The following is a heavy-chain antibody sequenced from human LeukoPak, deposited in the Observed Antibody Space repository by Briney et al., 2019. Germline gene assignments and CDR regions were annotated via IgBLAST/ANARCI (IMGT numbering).Heavy chain of an antibody. CDR2: ISTSGDST. Sequence: GGSLRLSCAASGFTFSNYAMHWVRQVPGKGLEYVSAISTSGDSTHYVDSVKGRFTISRDNSKNTLYLQMNSLRAEDTAVYYCAKDPYRASSGLVDYWGQGTLVTVSS. D-gene: IGHD5-12*01. CDR1: GFTFSNYA. J-gene: IGHJ4*02. V-gene: IGHV3-64*02. CDR3: AKDPYRASSGLVDY.